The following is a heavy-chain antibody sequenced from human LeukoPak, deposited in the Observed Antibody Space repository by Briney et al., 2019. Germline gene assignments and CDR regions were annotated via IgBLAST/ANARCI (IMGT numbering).Heavy chain of an antibody. V-gene: IGHV1-46*01. J-gene: IGHJ6*03. Sequence: ASVKVSCKASGYTFTSYYMHWVRQAPGQGLEWMGIINPSGGTTSYAQKFQGRVTMTRDTSTSTVYMELSSLRSEDTAVYYCARDLSRRGLYSSSSDYYYMDVWGKGTTVIVSS. CDR3: ARDLSRRGLYSSSSDYYYMDV. CDR1: GYTFTSYY. CDR2: INPSGGTT. D-gene: IGHD6-6*01.